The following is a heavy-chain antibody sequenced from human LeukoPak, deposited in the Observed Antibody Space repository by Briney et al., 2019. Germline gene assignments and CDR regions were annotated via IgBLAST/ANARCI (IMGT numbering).Heavy chain of an antibody. CDR1: GSTFSSQW. Sequence: PGGSLRLSCTASGSTFSSQWMSWVRQAPGKGLEWVSALSGSGGSTYYADSVKGRFTISRDNSKNTLYLQMNSLRAEDTAVYYCVLLWFGTPFDPWGQGALVTVSS. CDR3: VLLWFGTPFDP. V-gene: IGHV3-23*01. J-gene: IGHJ5*02. CDR2: LSGSGGST. D-gene: IGHD3-10*01.